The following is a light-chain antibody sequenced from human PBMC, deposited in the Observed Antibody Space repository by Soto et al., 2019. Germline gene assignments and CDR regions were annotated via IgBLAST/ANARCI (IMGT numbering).Light chain of an antibody. V-gene: IGLV1-47*02. CDR1: SSNIGSNH. J-gene: IGLJ1*01. Sequence: QSVLTQPPSASETPGQRVTISCSGSSSNIGSNHVYWYQHLPGTAPKLLIYSNNQRPSGVPDRFSGSKSGTSASLAISGLRSEDEADYYCAAWDDSLSGYVFATGTKVT. CDR2: SNN. CDR3: AAWDDSLSGYV.